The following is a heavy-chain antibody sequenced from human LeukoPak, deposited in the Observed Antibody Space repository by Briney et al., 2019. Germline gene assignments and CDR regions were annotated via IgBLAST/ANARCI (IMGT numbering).Heavy chain of an antibody. D-gene: IGHD5-24*01. CDR2: ISSSSSYI. J-gene: IGHJ6*03. V-gene: IGHV3-21*01. CDR3: ARDRMATTIYYYYYMDV. Sequence: GGSLRLSCADSEFTSSSYAMNWVRQAPGKALEWVSSISSSSSYIYYADSVKGRFTISRDNVKNSLYLQMNSLRAEDTAVYYCARDRMATTIYYYYYMDVWGKGTTVTVSS. CDR1: EFTSSSYA.